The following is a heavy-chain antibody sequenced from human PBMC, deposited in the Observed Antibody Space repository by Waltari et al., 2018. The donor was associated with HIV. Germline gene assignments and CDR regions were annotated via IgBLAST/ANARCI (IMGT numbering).Heavy chain of an antibody. J-gene: IGHJ6*02. CDR3: ARITIFGVVNDYGMDV. CDR2: IKQDGSEK. D-gene: IGHD3-3*01. V-gene: IGHV3-7*01. Sequence: EVQLVESGGGLVQPGGSLSLPWAACGFTFRRYGWGWVRQAPGKGLEWVANIKQDGSEKYYVDSVKGRFTISRDNAKNSLYLQMNSLRAEDTAVYYCARITIFGVVNDYGMDVWGQGTTVTVSS. CDR1: GFTFRRYG.